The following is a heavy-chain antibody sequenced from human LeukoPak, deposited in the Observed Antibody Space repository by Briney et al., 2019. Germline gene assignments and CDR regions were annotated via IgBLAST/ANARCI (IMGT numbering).Heavy chain of an antibody. CDR1: GYTFTSYY. V-gene: IGHV1-46*01. Sequence: ASVKVSCKASGYTFTSYYMHWVRQAPGQGLEWMGIINPSGGSTSYAQKFQGRVTMTRDMSTSTVYMELSSLRSEDTAVYYCVRERYNNDYEAWGQGTLVTISS. CDR2: INPSGGST. CDR3: VRERYNNDYEA. J-gene: IGHJ5*02. D-gene: IGHD3-22*01.